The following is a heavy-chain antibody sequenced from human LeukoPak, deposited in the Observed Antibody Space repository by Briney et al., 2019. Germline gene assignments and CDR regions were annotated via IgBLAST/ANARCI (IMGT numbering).Heavy chain of an antibody. CDR3: AREDYYDSSGYFDY. CDR1: GFTFSSYG. D-gene: IGHD3-22*01. J-gene: IGHJ4*02. Sequence: GRSLRLSCAASGFTFSSYGMHWVRQAPGKGLEWVAVIWYDGSNKYYADSVKGRFTISRDNSKNTPYLQMNSLRAEDTAVYYCAREDYYDSSGYFDYWGQGTLVTVSS. V-gene: IGHV3-33*01. CDR2: IWYDGSNK.